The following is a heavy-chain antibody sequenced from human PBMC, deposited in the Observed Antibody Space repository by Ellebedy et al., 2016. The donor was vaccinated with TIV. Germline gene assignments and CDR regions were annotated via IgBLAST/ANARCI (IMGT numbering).Heavy chain of an antibody. CDR3: ARGSRQLLSFAYYFDY. J-gene: IGHJ4*02. D-gene: IGHD2-2*01. Sequence: GESLKISXAASGFTFSSYAMSWVRQAPGKGLEWVSYISSSSSTIYYADSVKGRFTISRDNAKNSLYLQMNSLRDEDTAVYYCARGSRQLLSFAYYFDYWGQGTLVTVSS. CDR1: GFTFSSYA. CDR2: ISSSSSTI. V-gene: IGHV3-48*02.